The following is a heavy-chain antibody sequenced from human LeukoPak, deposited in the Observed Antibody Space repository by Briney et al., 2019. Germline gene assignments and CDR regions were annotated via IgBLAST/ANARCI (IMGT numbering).Heavy chain of an antibody. Sequence: SETLSLTCTVSGRSISPHYWSWFRQAPGRGLEWVGYIFSTGGTTNKPSPKSRVTLSVDTSKNQFSLRLDSVAPADTAVYFCAAGTYNGGWTPWGPGTLVTVSS. CDR1: GRSISPHY. V-gene: IGHV4-59*11. CDR2: IFSTGGT. D-gene: IGHD6-19*01. J-gene: IGHJ5*02. CDR3: AAGTYNGGWTP.